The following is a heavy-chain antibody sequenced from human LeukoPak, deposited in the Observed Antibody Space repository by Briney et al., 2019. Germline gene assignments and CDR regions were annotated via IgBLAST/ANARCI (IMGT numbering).Heavy chain of an antibody. V-gene: IGHV1-18*01. CDR3: ARLGRWEPKPGDAFDF. Sequence: ASVKVSCKASGYTFTSYGISWVRQAPGQGLEWMGWISAYNGNTNYAQKLQGRVTMTTDTSTSTAYMEMRSLRSDDTAVYYCARLGRWEPKPGDAFDFWGQGTMVTVSS. CDR2: ISAYNGNT. D-gene: IGHD1-26*01. J-gene: IGHJ3*01. CDR1: GYTFTSYG.